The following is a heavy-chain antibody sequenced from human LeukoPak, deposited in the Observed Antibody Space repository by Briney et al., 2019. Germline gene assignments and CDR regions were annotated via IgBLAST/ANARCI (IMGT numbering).Heavy chain of an antibody. CDR1: GFTFDNYA. D-gene: IGHD3-10*02. CDR3: AKCSAGYYNDAFDI. CDR2: ISGGGAKR. Sequence: GGSLGLSCAASGFTFDNYAMNWVRQAPGKGLEWVSYISGGGAKRHYSDSVKGRLTISRDNPKNTLYLQINNLRAEDTAMYYCAKCSAGYYNDAFDIWGRGTMVTVSS. V-gene: IGHV3-23*01. J-gene: IGHJ3*02.